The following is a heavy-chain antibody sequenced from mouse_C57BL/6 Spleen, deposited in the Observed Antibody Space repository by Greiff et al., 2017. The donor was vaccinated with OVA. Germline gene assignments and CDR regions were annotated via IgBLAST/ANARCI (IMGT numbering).Heavy chain of an antibody. CDR1: GYTFTSYG. Sequence: VKLMESGAEMARPGASVKLSCKASGYTFTSYGISWVKQRTGQGLEWIGEIYPRSGNTYYNEKFKGKATLTADKSSSTAYMELRSLTSEDSAVYFCAVGFAYWGQGTLVTVSA. J-gene: IGHJ3*01. D-gene: IGHD1-1*02. CDR2: IYPRSGNT. V-gene: IGHV1-81*01. CDR3: AVGFAY.